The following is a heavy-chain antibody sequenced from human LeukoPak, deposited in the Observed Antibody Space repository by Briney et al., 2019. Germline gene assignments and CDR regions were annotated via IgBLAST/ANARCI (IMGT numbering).Heavy chain of an antibody. D-gene: IGHD3-22*01. Sequence: ASVKVSCKASGYTFTSYAMNWVRQAPGQGLEWMGWINTNTGNPTYAQGFTGRFVFSLDTSVGTAYLQISSLKAEDTAVYYCARGVSHYYDSSGYYFDYWGQGTLVTVSS. CDR2: INTNTGNP. CDR3: ARGVSHYYDSSGYYFDY. CDR1: GYTFTSYA. V-gene: IGHV7-4-1*02. J-gene: IGHJ4*02.